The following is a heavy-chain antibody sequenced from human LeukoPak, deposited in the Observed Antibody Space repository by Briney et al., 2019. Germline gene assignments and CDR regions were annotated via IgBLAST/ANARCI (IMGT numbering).Heavy chain of an antibody. J-gene: IGHJ6*03. CDR2: IYSGGST. Sequence: GGSLRLSCAASGFTFSSYGMHWVRQAPGKGLEWVSVIYSGGSTYYADSVKGRFTISRDNSKNTLYLQMNSLRAEDTAVYYCARVVVTGTFYYYYMDVWGKGTTVTVSS. D-gene: IGHD1-7*01. CDR3: ARVVVTGTFYYYYMDV. CDR1: GFTFSSYG. V-gene: IGHV3-NL1*01.